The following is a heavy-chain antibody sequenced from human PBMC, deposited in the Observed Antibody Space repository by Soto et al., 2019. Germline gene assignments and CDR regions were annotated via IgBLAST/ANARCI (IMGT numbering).Heavy chain of an antibody. CDR2: IIPIFGTA. D-gene: IGHD4-17*01. CDR1: GGTFRSYA. V-gene: IGHV1-69*01. CDR3: ARGLFATVTTSGDYYGMDV. Sequence: GASVKVSCKASGGTFRSYAISWVRQAPGQRLGWMGGIIPIFGTANYAQKFQGRVTITADESTSTAYMELSSLRSEDTAVYYCARGLFATVTTSGDYYGMDVWGQGTTVTVSS. J-gene: IGHJ6*02.